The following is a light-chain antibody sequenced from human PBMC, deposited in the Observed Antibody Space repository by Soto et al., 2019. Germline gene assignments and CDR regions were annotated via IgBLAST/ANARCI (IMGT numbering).Light chain of an antibody. CDR3: QQLFDSPIT. J-gene: IGKJ1*01. CDR2: AAS. Sequence: DIKLYQSPSFPSPTIKESGSITFRASQVISTSLAWYQVKPGKAPKLLIYAASTLESGVPSRFSATVSGTEFSLTITSLQPEDFTTYYCQQLFDSPITFGQVTNVDIK. V-gene: IGKV1-9*01. CDR1: QVISTS.